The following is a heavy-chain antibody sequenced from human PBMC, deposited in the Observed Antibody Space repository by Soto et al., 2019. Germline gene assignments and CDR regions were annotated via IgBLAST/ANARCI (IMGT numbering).Heavy chain of an antibody. CDR1: GDSVSSNSAA. J-gene: IGHJ4*02. CDR2: TYYRSKWYN. CDR3: ARDPKDYDFWSGYYAVFDY. Sequence: PSQTLSLTCALSGDSVSSNSAAWNWIRQSPSRGLEWPGRTYYRSKWYNDYAVSVKSRITINPDTSKNQFSLQLNSVTPEDTAVYYCARDPKDYDFWSGYYAVFDYWGQGTLGTVSS. V-gene: IGHV6-1*01. D-gene: IGHD3-3*01.